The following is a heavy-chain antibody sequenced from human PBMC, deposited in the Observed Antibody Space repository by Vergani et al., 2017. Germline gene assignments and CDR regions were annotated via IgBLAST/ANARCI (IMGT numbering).Heavy chain of an antibody. CDR3: AKVITGTAYNWFDP. Sequence: QVQLQESGPGLVKPSQTLSLTCTVSCGYISSYYWSWIRQPPGKGLEWIGDIYYSGSTNYNPSLKSRVTISVDTSKNQFSLKLSAVTAADTAVYYCAKVITGTAYNWFDPWGQGTLVTVSS. J-gene: IGHJ5*02. V-gene: IGHV4-59*01. D-gene: IGHD1-20*01. CDR1: CGYISSYY. CDR2: IYYSGST.